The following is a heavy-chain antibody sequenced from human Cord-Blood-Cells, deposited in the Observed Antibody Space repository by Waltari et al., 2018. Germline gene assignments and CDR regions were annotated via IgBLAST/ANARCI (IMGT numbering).Heavy chain of an antibody. CDR1: GFTFRNAW. CDR2: IKRKTDGGTT. D-gene: IGHD7-27*01. CDR3: TTDKLGPSYYFDY. Sequence: EVQLVESGGGLVKPGGSLRLSCAASGFTFRNAWMSWVRQAPGKGLEWVGRIKRKTDGGTTDYAAPVKGRFTISRDDSKNTLYLQMNSLKTEDTAVYYCTTDKLGPSYYFDYWGQGTLVTVSS. V-gene: IGHV3-15*01. J-gene: IGHJ4*02.